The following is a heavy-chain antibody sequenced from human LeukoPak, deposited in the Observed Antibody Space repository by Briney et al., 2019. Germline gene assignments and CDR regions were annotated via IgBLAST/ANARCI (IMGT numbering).Heavy chain of an antibody. V-gene: IGHV6-1*01. CDR1: GDSVSSNSAA. D-gene: IGHD6-13*01. Sequence: PSQTLSLTCAISGDSVSSNSAAWNWIRQSPSRGLEWLGRTYYRSKWYNDYSVSVKSRITINPDTSKNQFSLQLNSVTPEDTAVYYCARDGGARVAAAGPLFLHGYGMDVWGQGTTVTVSS. CDR2: TYYRSKWYN. J-gene: IGHJ6*02. CDR3: ARDGGARVAAAGPLFLHGYGMDV.